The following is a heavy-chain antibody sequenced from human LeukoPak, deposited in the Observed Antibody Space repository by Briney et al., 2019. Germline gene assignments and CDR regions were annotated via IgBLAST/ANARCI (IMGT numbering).Heavy chain of an antibody. CDR1: GYSITRGYF. CDR2: MFHSGST. V-gene: IGHV4-38-2*02. J-gene: IGHJ4*02. D-gene: IGHD3-22*01. CDR3: ARGGTHSSGLAY. Sequence: SETLSPTCTVSGYSITRGYFWGWIRQSPGKGREGIPNMFHSGSTYYNPSLKSRVTMSVEPSKNQFSLRLRSVAAADTAVYYCARGGTHSSGLAYWGQGPLVTASS.